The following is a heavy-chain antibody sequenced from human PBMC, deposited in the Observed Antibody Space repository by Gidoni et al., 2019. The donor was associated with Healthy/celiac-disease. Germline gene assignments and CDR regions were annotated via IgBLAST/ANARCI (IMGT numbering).Heavy chain of an antibody. CDR3: ANLVGDYYDSSGYYTDAFDI. Sequence: EVQLLESGGGLVQPGGSLRLSCAASGFTFSSYAMSWVRQAPGKGLEWVSAISGSGGSTYYADSVKGRFTISRDNSKNTLYLQMNSLRAEDTAVYYCANLVGDYYDSSGYYTDAFDIWGQGTMVTVSS. CDR1: GFTFSSYA. V-gene: IGHV3-23*01. CDR2: ISGSGGST. J-gene: IGHJ3*02. D-gene: IGHD3-22*01.